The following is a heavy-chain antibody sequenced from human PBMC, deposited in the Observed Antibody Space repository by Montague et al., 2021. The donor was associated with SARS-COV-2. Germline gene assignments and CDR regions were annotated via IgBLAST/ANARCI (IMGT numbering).Heavy chain of an antibody. V-gene: IGHV4-39*07. D-gene: IGHD3-22*01. J-gene: IGHJ6*02. Sequence: SETLSLTCTVSGGSISSSSYYWGWIRQPPGKGLEWIGSIYYTGSTYYNPSLKSRVTISVDTSKNQFSLKLSSVTVADTAVYYCASDTRIAMLVVVTRYGLDVGGQGTMVTVAS. CDR3: ASDTRIAMLVVVTRYGLDV. CDR2: IYYTGST. CDR1: GGSISSSSYY.